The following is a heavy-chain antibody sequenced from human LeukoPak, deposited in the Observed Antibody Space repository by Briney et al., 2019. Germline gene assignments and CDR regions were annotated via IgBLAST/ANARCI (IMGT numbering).Heavy chain of an antibody. V-gene: IGHV4-59*11. CDR3: ARWPSSGWSYFDY. CDR1: GGSISSHY. D-gene: IGHD6-19*01. J-gene: IGHJ4*02. CDR2: IYYRGST. Sequence: PSETLSLTCTVSGGSISSHYWSWIRQPPGKGLEWIGHIYYRGSTNYSPSLKSRVTMSLDTSKNQFSLKLSSVTAADTAVYYCARWPSSGWSYFDYWGQGSLVTVSS.